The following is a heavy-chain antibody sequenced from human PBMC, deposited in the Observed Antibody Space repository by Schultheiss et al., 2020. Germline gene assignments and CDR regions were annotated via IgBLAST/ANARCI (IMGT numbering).Heavy chain of an antibody. Sequence: GESLKISCAASGFTFRTYGMHWVRQAPGKGLEWVAVIWYDGSNKYYADSVKGRFTISRDNSKNTLYLQMNSLRAEDTAVYYCTRGWIQLWPLDFWGQGTLVTVSS. CDR1: GFTFRTYG. D-gene: IGHD5-18*01. V-gene: IGHV3-33*01. CDR2: IWYDGSNK. J-gene: IGHJ4*02. CDR3: TRGWIQLWPLDF.